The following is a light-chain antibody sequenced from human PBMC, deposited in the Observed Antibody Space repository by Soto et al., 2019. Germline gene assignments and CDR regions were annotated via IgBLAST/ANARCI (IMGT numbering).Light chain of an antibody. J-gene: IGLJ2*01. CDR2: GNS. Sequence: QSVLTQPPSVSGAPGQSVTISCTGSSSNIGAGYDVHWYQQLPGTAPKLLIYGNSNRPSGVPDRFSGSKSGTSASLAITGLQAEDEADDYCQSYDSSLSGLVFGGGTKLTVL. CDR1: SSNIGAGYD. CDR3: QSYDSSLSGLV. V-gene: IGLV1-40*01.